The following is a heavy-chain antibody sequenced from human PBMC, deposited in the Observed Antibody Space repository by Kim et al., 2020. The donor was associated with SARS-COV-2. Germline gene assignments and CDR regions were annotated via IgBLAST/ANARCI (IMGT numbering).Heavy chain of an antibody. CDR3: ARRHFYY. D-gene: IGHD3-10*01. V-gene: IGHV3-48*02. J-gene: IGHJ4*02. CDR2: IIGSTCAT. Sequence: YIIGSTCATYYADSVKGRFTISIDIAKNSLSLQMNSLRDEDTAVYYCARRHFYYWCQGSLVTVSS.